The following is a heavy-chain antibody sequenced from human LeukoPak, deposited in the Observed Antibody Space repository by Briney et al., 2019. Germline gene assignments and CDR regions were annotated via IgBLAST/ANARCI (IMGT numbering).Heavy chain of an antibody. V-gene: IGHV4-34*01. CDR1: GGSFSGYY. CDR2: INHSGST. J-gene: IGHJ3*02. Sequence: PSETLSLTCAVYGGSFSGYYWSWIRQPPGKGLEWIGEINHSGSTNYNPSLKSRVTISVDTSKNQFSLKLSSVTAADTAVYYCARTYCGGDCYSDDAFDIWGQRTMVTVSS. D-gene: IGHD2-21*02. CDR3: ARTYCGGDCYSDDAFDI.